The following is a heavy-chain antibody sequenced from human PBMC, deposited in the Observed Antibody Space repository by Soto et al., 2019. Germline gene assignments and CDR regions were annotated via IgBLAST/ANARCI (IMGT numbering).Heavy chain of an antibody. CDR1: WLTLSSYR. Sequence: PGGSLRISCEASWLTLSSYRMDWVLQATRKGLEWVSCISWNSGSIGYADSVKGRFTISRNNAKNSLYLQMNSLRAEDTALYYCAKDIISLYYDSSGYHYYYGMDVWGQGTTVTVSS. J-gene: IGHJ6*02. CDR2: ISWNSGSI. D-gene: IGHD3-22*01. V-gene: IGHV3-9*01. CDR3: AKDIISLYYDSSGYHYYYGMDV.